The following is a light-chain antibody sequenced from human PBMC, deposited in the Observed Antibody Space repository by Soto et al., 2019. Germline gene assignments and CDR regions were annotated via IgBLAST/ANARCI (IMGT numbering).Light chain of an antibody. CDR3: QSYDSSLSGSRV. CDR1: SSNIGAGYD. CDR2: GNS. J-gene: IGLJ2*01. Sequence: QSALTQPPSVSGAPGQRVTISCTGSSSNIGAGYDVHWYQQLPGTAPKLLIYGNSNRPSGVPDLFSGSKSGTSASLAITGLQAEDESDYYCQSYDSSLSGSRVFGRVTKDTVL. V-gene: IGLV1-40*01.